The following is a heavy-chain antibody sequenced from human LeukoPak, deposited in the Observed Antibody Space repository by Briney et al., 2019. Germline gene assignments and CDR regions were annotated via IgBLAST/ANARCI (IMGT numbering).Heavy chain of an antibody. Sequence: GGSLRLSCAASGFTFSSYSMNWVRQAPGRGLEWVSSIISSSSYIYYADSVKGRFTISRDNAKNSLYLQMNSLRAEGTAVYYCAILGYCSGGSCYEDYWGQGTLVTVSS. J-gene: IGHJ4*02. D-gene: IGHD2-15*01. V-gene: IGHV3-21*01. CDR3: AILGYCSGGSCYEDY. CDR1: GFTFSSYS. CDR2: IISSSSYI.